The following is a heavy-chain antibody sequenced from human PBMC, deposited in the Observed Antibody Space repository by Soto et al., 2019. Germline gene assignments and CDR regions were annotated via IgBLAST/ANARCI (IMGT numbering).Heavy chain of an antibody. Sequence: QVHLVQSGAEVKKPGASVKVSCKASGYTFTSYGITWVRQAPGQGLEWMGWISAHNGNTDYAQTLQGRVIVTRDTSTSTAHMELRSLRSDDTAVYYCARGRYGDYWGQGALVTVSS. D-gene: IGHD1-1*01. J-gene: IGHJ4*02. CDR1: GYTFTSYG. CDR3: ARGRYGDY. V-gene: IGHV1-18*01. CDR2: ISAHNGNT.